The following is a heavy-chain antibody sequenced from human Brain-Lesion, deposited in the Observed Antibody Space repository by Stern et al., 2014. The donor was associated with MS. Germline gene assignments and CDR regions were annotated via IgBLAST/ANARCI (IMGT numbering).Heavy chain of an antibody. D-gene: IGHD2-15*01. Sequence: VQLGESGGGLMKPGGSLRLSCVASGFTVSSTYMSWVRQAPGKGLEWVSVLSSGGDTRYGDSVKGRFTISRDTSKNTLYLQMDSLRADDTAVYYCARYCSGGSCYFHGLDVWGQGTTVTVSS. J-gene: IGHJ6*02. CDR1: GFTVSSTY. CDR2: LSSGGDT. V-gene: IGHV3-53*01. CDR3: ARYCSGGSCYFHGLDV.